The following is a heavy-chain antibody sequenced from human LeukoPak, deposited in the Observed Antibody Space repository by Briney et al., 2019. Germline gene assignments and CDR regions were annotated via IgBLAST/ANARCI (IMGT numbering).Heavy chain of an antibody. Sequence: GGSLRLSCAASGFTFSSYSMNWVRQAPGKGLEWVSYISSSSSTIYYADSVKGRFTISRDNAKNSLYLQMNSLRAEDTAVYYCARDPGSGSYYQVWFDPWGQGTLVTVSS. V-gene: IGHV3-48*04. J-gene: IGHJ5*02. D-gene: IGHD1-26*01. CDR2: ISSSSSTI. CDR1: GFTFSSYS. CDR3: ARDPGSGSYYQVWFDP.